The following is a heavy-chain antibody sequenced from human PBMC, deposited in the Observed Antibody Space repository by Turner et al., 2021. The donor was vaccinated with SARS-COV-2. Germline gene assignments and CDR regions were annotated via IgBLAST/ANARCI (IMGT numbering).Heavy chain of an antibody. J-gene: IGHJ5*02. D-gene: IGHD3-16*02. CDR2: IYYSGST. CDR3: ARGRIMITFGGVIPNWFDP. Sequence: QLQLQESGPGLVKPSETLSLTCTVSGRSISSSSYYWDWFRQPPGKGLEWIGSIYYSGSTYYNPALKSRVTISVDTSKNQFSLKLSSVTAADTAVYYCARGRIMITFGGVIPNWFDPWGQGTLVTVSS. V-gene: IGHV4-39*01. CDR1: GRSISSSSYY.